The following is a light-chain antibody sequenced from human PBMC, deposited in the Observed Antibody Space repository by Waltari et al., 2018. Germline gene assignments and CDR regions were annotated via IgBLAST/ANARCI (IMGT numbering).Light chain of an antibody. Sequence: QSVLPQPASVSGSPGRSITISCTGANSDVGGYNFVSWYQQHPGRAPKLMIYAVSNRPSGVSDRFSGSKSGNTASLTISGLQAEDEADYYCSSYTNRRDVIFGGGTKLTVL. J-gene: IGLJ2*01. CDR3: SSYTNRRDVI. CDR1: NSDVGGYNF. V-gene: IGLV2-14*03. CDR2: AVS.